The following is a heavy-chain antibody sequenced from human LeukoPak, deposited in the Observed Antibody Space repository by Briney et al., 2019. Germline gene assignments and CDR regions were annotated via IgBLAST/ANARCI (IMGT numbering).Heavy chain of an antibody. Sequence: PGRSLRLSCAASGFTFGDYAMSWVRQAPGKGLEWVSLIRSRAYGGTPEYAASVKDSFTISRDDSKSIAYLQMSSLKTEDTAVYYCTRVAITLVGSYDHYFDYWGQGTLVTVSS. CDR3: TRVAITLVGSYDHYFDY. V-gene: IGHV3-49*04. D-gene: IGHD1-26*01. J-gene: IGHJ4*02. CDR1: GFTFGDYA. CDR2: IRSRAYGGTP.